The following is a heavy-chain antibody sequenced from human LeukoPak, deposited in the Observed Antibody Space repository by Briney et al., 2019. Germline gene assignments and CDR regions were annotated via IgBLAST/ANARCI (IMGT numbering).Heavy chain of an antibody. D-gene: IGHD3-22*01. CDR1: GYTVTSYG. V-gene: IGHV1-18*01. J-gene: IGHJ4*02. Sequence: ASVKVSCKASGYTVTSYGISWVRQAPGQGLEWMGWISAYNGNTNYAQKLQGRVTMTTDTSTSTAYMELRSLRSDDTAAYYCARDLRMIVPAYWGQGTLVTVSS. CDR2: ISAYNGNT. CDR3: ARDLRMIVPAY.